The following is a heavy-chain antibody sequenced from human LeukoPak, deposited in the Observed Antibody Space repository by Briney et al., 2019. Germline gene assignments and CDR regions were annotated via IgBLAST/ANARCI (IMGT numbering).Heavy chain of an antibody. CDR1: GFTFNTYA. D-gene: IGHD7-27*01. CDR3: ARDNNWGSTHY. CDR2: IAYDGNNK. Sequence: PGGSLRLSCAAPGFTFNTYAMHWVRQAPGKGLEWVAVIAYDGNNKYYADSVKGRFTVSRDNTKNTLYLQMNSLRAEDTAVYYCARDNNWGSTHYWGQGTLVTVSS. V-gene: IGHV3-30-3*01. J-gene: IGHJ4*02.